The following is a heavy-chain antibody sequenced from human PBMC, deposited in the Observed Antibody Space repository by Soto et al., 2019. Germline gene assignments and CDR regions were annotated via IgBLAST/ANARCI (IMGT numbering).Heavy chain of an antibody. CDR1: GGSISSSNW. CDR2: IYHSGST. CDR3: ARDRRDIAAVTADNGHGLDA. V-gene: IGHV4-4*02. J-gene: IGHJ6*02. D-gene: IGHD2-2*01. Sequence: PSETLSLTCAVSGGSISSSNWWSWVRQPPGKGLEWIGEIYHSGSTNYNPSLKSRVTISVDKSKNQFSLKLSSVTAADTAVYYCARDRRDIAAVTADNGHGLDAWGQGTTVTVSS.